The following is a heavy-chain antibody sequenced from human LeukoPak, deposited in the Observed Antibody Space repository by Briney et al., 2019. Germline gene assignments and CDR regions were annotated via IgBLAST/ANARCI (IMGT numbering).Heavy chain of an antibody. CDR2: ISAYNGNT. D-gene: IGHD5-24*01. CDR3: ATRGKGNWFDP. Sequence: GASVKVSCKASGYTYTSYGISWVRQAPGQGLERMGWISAYNGNTNYAQKLQGRVTMTTDTSTSTAYMELRSLRSDDTAVYYCATRGKGNWFDPWGQGTLVTVSS. V-gene: IGHV1-18*04. CDR1: GYTYTSYG. J-gene: IGHJ5*02.